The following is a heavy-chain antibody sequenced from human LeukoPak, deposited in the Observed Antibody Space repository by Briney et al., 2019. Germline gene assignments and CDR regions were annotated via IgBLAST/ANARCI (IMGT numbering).Heavy chain of an antibody. V-gene: IGHV4-34*01. CDR1: GGSFSGYY. CDR3: ARNRGYSSRVDY. Sequence: SETLSLTCAVYGGSFSGYYWSWIRQPPGKGLEWIGEINHSGSTNYNPSLKSRVTISVDTSKNQFSLKLSSVTAADTAVYYCARNRGYSSRVDYWGQGTPVTVSS. J-gene: IGHJ4*02. CDR2: INHSGST. D-gene: IGHD6-13*01.